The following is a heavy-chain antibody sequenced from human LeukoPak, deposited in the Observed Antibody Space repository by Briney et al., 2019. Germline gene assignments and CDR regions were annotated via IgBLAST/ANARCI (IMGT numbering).Heavy chain of an antibody. Sequence: SETLSLTCAVCGGSFSGYYWSWIRQPPGKGLEWIGEINHSGSTNYNPSLKSRVTISVDTSKNQFSLKLSSVTAADTAVYYCARESTPSKARNYGGKEPLVTVSS. CDR3: ARESTPSKARNY. J-gene: IGHJ4*02. V-gene: IGHV4-34*01. CDR1: GGSFSGYY. CDR2: INHSGST.